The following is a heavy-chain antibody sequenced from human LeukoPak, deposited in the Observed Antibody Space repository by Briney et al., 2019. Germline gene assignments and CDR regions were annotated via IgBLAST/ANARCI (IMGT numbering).Heavy chain of an antibody. Sequence: GGSLRLSCAAWGFTFNSYWMYGVGQAPGEGLEWVSAISGSGGSTYYADSVKGRFTISRDNSKNTLYLQMNSLRAEDTAVYYCANSYSSSSILDWFDPWGQGTLVTVSS. CDR3: ANSYSSSSILDWFDP. CDR1: GFTFNSYW. V-gene: IGHV3-23*01. J-gene: IGHJ5*02. CDR2: ISGSGGST. D-gene: IGHD6-13*01.